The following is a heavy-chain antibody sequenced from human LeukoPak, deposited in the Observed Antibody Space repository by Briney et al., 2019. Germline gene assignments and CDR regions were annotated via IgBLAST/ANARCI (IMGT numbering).Heavy chain of an antibody. D-gene: IGHD6-13*01. CDR2: ISDNGRSI. CDR1: GFTFSSDS. Sequence: GGSLRLSCAGSGFTFSSDSMNWVRQTPGRGLEWISYISDNGRSIYYADSVRGRFTISRDNAKNSLYLQMNSLRAEDTAVYYCAREFLDSSFVYWGQGTLVTVSS. V-gene: IGHV3-48*01. J-gene: IGHJ4*02. CDR3: AREFLDSSFVY.